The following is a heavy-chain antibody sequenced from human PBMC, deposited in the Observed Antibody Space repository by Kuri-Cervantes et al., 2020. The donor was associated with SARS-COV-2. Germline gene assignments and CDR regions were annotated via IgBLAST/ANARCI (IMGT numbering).Heavy chain of an antibody. J-gene: IGHJ4*02. CDR3: ASQLGGGASEYYFDY. V-gene: IGHV1-69*13. CDR1: GGTSSSYA. Sequence: SVKVSCKASGGTSSSYAISWVRQAPGQGLEWMGGIIPIFGTANYAQKFQGRVTITADESTSTAYMELSSLRSDDTAVYYCASQLGGGASEYYFDYWGQGTLVTVSS. CDR2: IIPIFGTA. D-gene: IGHD2-21*01.